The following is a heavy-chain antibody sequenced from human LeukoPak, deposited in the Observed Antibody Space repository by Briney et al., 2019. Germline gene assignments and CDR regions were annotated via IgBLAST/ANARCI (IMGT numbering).Heavy chain of an antibody. V-gene: IGHV3-15*01. CDR2: IKSKTDGGTT. CDR3: XTXLSXGITMVRGDY. CDR1: GFTFSNAW. D-gene: IGHD3-10*01. J-gene: IGHJ4*02. Sequence: PGGSLRLSCAASGFTFSNAWMSWVRQAPGKGLEWVGRIKSKTDGGTTDYAAPVKGRFTISRDDSKNTLYLQMNSLKTEDTAVYYCXTXLSXGITMVRGDYWGQGTLVTVSS.